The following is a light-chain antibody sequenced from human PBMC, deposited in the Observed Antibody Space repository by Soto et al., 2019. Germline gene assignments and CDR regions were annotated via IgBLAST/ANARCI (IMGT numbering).Light chain of an antibody. Sequence: DIVLTQSPGTLSLSPGARATLSCRASQSVSSYLVWFQQKPGQAPRLLIYDASTRATGVPARFSGSGSGTDFTLTISSLEPEDFAVYYCQQRSNWPLTFGPGTKVDIK. J-gene: IGKJ3*01. CDR2: DAS. V-gene: IGKV3-11*01. CDR1: QSVSSY. CDR3: QQRSNWPLT.